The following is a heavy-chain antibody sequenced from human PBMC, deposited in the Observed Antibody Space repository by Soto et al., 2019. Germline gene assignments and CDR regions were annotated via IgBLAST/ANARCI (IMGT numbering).Heavy chain of an antibody. V-gene: IGHV3-30*03. CDR3: ATAPVSGYDKSVDY. CDR1: GFTFSSYG. CDR2: ISYDGSNK. D-gene: IGHD5-12*01. J-gene: IGHJ4*02. Sequence: GGSLRLSCAASGFTFSSYGRHWVRQAPGKGLEWVAVISYDGSNKYYADSVKGRFTISRDNSKNTLYLQMNSLRAEDTAVYYCATAPVSGYDKSVDYWGQGTLVTVSS.